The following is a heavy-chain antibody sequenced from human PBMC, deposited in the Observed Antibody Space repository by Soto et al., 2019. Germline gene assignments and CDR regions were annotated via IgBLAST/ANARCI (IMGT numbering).Heavy chain of an antibody. CDR2: LVGSGADK. V-gene: IGHV3-23*01. CDR1: GFDFSAYA. Sequence: EVQLLESGGGLVQPGGSLRLSCVGSGFDFSAYAMNWVRQAPGKGLQWISGLVGSGADKNYADSVRGRFTVSRDNSMRTLYLPVNSLRDEDTAVYYCAKHLIAKNGVWEAFNMWGRGMKVTVSS. CDR3: AKHLIAKNGVWEAFNM. J-gene: IGHJ3*02. D-gene: IGHD2-8*01.